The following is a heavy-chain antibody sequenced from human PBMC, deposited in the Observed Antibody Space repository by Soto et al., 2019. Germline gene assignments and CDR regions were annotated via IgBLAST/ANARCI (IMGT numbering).Heavy chain of an antibody. CDR1: GYTFTGYY. CDR3: AREGPYYDILTGYCSNIHYYGMAV. D-gene: IGHD3-9*01. CDR2: INPNSGGT. V-gene: IGHV1-2*04. Sequence: ASVKVSCKASGYTFTGYYMHWVRQAPGQGLEWMGWINPNSGGTNYAQKFQGWVTMTRDTSISTAYMELSRLRSDDTAVYYCAREGPYYDILTGYCSNIHYYGMAVWGQGTTVTVSS. J-gene: IGHJ6*02.